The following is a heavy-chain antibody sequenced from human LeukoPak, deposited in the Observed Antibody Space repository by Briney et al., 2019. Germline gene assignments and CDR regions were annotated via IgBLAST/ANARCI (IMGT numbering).Heavy chain of an antibody. Sequence: GGSLRLSCAASGFTFSSYAMSWVRQAPGKGLEWVSSISTAGGSTYYADSVKGRFTISRDNSKITLYLQMNSLRVEDTAVYYCAKDRGAVASPYYFDYWGQGTLVTVSS. CDR2: ISTAGGST. J-gene: IGHJ4*02. D-gene: IGHD6-19*01. CDR3: AKDRGAVASPYYFDY. CDR1: GFTFSSYA. V-gene: IGHV3-23*01.